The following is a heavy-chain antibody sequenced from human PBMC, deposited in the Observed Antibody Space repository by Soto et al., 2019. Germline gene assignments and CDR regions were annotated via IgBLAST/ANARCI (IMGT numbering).Heavy chain of an antibody. D-gene: IGHD6-13*01. Sequence: QVQLVESGGGVVQPGRSLRLSCTASGFRFSSFAMHWVRQTPGKGLVWVAVISSDGSRDYYADSVKGRFTISRDNSNNTLYLQMGSLGGDDTAVYFCARARIGAAGNGAYFDYWGQGTLVTVSS. J-gene: IGHJ4*02. CDR1: GFRFSSFA. V-gene: IGHV3-30-3*01. CDR3: ARARIGAAGNGAYFDY. CDR2: ISSDGSRD.